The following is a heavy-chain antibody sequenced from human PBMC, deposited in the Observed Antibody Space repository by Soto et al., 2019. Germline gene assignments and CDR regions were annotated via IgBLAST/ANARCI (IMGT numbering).Heavy chain of an antibody. V-gene: IGHV3-64D*06. CDR2: IVRNGGST. D-gene: IGHD3-22*01. CDR1: GFTFSSYW. Sequence: GGSLRLSCAASGFTFSSYWMHWVRQAPGKGLEYVSAIVRNGGSTYYADSVKGRFTISRDNSKNTLYLQMSSLRAEDTAVYYCVKEGYYYDSSGYYYGWFDPWGQGTLVTVSS. J-gene: IGHJ5*02. CDR3: VKEGYYYDSSGYYYGWFDP.